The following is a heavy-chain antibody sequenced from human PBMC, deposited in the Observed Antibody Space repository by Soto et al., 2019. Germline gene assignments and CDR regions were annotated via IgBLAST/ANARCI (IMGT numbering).Heavy chain of an antibody. V-gene: IGHV1-69*13. CDR2: IIPMFHTS. CDR1: GGTFSSYA. Sequence: ASVKVSCKASGGTFSSYAISWVRQAPGQGLEWMGGIIPMFHTSNYAQKFQGRVTITADESTSTAYMELSSLRSEDTAVYYCARREGGGVFDYWGQGTLVTVSS. J-gene: IGHJ4*02. CDR3: ARREGGGVFDY. D-gene: IGHD3-16*01.